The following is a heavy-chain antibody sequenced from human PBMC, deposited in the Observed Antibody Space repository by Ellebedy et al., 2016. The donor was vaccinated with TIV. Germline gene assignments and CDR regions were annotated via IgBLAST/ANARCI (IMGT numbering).Heavy chain of an antibody. CDR3: ARGWSVSGTRADY. CDR1: GYTFTSYY. D-gene: IGHD6-13*01. CDR2: INPSTGNP. J-gene: IGHJ4*02. Sequence: AASVKVSCKTSGYTFTSYYLHWVRQAPGQGPEWMGWINPSTGNPTYAQGFTGRFDFSLDTSVSTAYLQISSLKAEDTAVYYCARGWSVSGTRADYWGQGTLVTVSS. V-gene: IGHV7-4-1*02.